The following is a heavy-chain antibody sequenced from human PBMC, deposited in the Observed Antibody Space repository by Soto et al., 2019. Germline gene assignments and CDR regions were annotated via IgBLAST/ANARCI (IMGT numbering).Heavy chain of an antibody. CDR2: IYHSGST. Sequence: SETLSLTCAVSGGSISSGGYSWSRIRQPPGKGLEWIGYIYHSGSTYYNPSLKSRVTISVDRSKNQFSLKLSSVTAADTAVYYCARVAVYYDSSGYYSNCLDYWGQGTLVTVSS. J-gene: IGHJ4*02. CDR1: GGSISSGGYS. D-gene: IGHD3-22*01. V-gene: IGHV4-30-2*01. CDR3: ARVAVYYDSSGYYSNCLDY.